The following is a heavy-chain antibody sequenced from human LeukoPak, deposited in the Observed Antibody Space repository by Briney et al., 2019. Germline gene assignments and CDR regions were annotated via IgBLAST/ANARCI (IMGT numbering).Heavy chain of an antibody. CDR2: ISAYNGNT. CDR3: ASNYYGTSPNFRTTPGPY. CDR1: GYTFTSYG. V-gene: IGHV1-18*01. Sequence: ASVKVSCKASGYTFTSYGISWVRQAPGQGLEWMGWISAYNGNTNYAQKLQGRVTMTTDTSITTAYMELSSLTSEDTAFYYCASNYYGTSPNFRTTPGPYWGQGTLVTVSS. J-gene: IGHJ4*02. D-gene: IGHD3-22*01.